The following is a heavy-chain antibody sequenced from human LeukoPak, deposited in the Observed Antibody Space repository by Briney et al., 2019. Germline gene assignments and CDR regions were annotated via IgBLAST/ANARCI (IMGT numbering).Heavy chain of an antibody. CDR1: GGSISSYY. CDR2: IYYSGST. CDR3: AREAAAGTVDY. J-gene: IGHJ4*02. V-gene: IGHV4-59*01. D-gene: IGHD6-13*01. Sequence: SETLSLTCTVSGGSISSYYWSWIRQPPGQGLEWIGYIYYSGSTNYNPSLKSRVTISVDTSKNQFSLKLSSVTAADTAVYYCAREAAAGTVDYWGQGTLVTVSS.